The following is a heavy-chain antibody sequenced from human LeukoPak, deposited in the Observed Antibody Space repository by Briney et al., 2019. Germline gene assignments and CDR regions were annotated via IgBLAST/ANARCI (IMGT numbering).Heavy chain of an antibody. CDR1: GGSISSYY. CDR2: IYYSGST. Sequence: SETLSLTCTVSGGSISSYYWSWIRQPPGKGLEWIGFIYYSGSTNYNPSLKSRVTISVDTSKNQFSLKLSSVTAADTAVYYCAREGIAAARNAFDIWGQGTMVTVSS. J-gene: IGHJ3*02. D-gene: IGHD6-13*01. CDR3: AREGIAAARNAFDI. V-gene: IGHV4-59*01.